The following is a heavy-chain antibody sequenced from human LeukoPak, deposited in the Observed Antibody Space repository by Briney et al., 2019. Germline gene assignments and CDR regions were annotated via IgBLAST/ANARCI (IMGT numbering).Heavy chain of an antibody. J-gene: IGHJ4*02. V-gene: IGHV4-30-2*03. D-gene: IGHD6-6*01. Sequence: LRLSCAASGFTFDDYAMHWVRQAPGKGLEWIGSIYYSGSTYYNPSLKSRVTISVDTSKNQFSLKLSSVTAADTAVYYCASSSYSSSPDYWGQGTLVTVSS. CDR2: IYYSGST. CDR3: ASSSYSSSPDY. CDR1: GFTFDDYA.